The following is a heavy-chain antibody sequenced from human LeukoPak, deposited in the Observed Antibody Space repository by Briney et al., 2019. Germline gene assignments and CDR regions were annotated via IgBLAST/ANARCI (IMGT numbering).Heavy chain of an antibody. V-gene: IGHV1-69-2*01. J-gene: IGHJ4*02. Sequence: ASVKISCKVSGYTFTDYYMHWVQQAPGKGLEWVGLVDPEDGETIYAEKFQGRVTITADTSTDTAYMELSSLRSEDTAVYYCATVGYGSGENPDYWGQGTLVTVSS. CDR2: VDPEDGET. CDR1: GYTFTDYY. D-gene: IGHD3-10*01. CDR3: ATVGYGSGENPDY.